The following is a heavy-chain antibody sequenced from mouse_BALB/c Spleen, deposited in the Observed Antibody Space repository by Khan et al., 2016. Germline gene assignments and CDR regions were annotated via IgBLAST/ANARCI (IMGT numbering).Heavy chain of an antibody. Sequence: VQLQQSGPELVKPGASVKMSCKASGYTFTSYVMHWVKQKPGKGLEWIGYINTYNDGTKYKEKFKGKATLNSDKSYSTAYMELSSLTSEDSAVSYCAIRDGNYRTYWYFVVWGACTTLTVSS. CDR3: AIRDGNYRTYWYFVV. CDR1: GYTFTSYV. J-gene: IGHJ1*01. D-gene: IGHD2-1*01. V-gene: IGHV1S136*01. CDR2: INTYNDGT.